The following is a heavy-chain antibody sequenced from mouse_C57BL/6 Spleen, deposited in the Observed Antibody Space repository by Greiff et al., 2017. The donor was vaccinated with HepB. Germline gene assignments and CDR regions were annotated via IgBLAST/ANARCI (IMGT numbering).Heavy chain of an antibody. D-gene: IGHD2-1*01. V-gene: IGHV5-17*01. CDR3: ARVYYGNYGFDY. J-gene: IGHJ2*01. CDR1: GFTFSDYG. Sequence: EVQLVESGGGLVKPGGSLKLSCAASGFTFSDYGMHWVRQAPEKGLEWVAYISSGSSTIYYADTVKGRFTISRDNAKNTLFLHMTSLRSEDTAMYYCARVYYGNYGFDYWGQGTTLTVSS. CDR2: ISSGSSTI.